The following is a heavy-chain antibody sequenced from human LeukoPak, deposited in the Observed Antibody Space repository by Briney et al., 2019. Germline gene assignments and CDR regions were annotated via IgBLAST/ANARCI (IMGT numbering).Heavy chain of an antibody. CDR3: ARDSFETDIDY. Sequence: SETLSLTCAVSGGSFSGYYWSWIRQPPGKGLEWIGEINHSGSTNYNPSLKSRVTISVDTSKNQFSLKLSSVTAADTAVYYCARDSFETDIDYWGQGTLVTVSS. CDR2: INHSGST. CDR1: GGSFSGYY. V-gene: IGHV4-34*01. D-gene: IGHD1-14*01. J-gene: IGHJ4*02.